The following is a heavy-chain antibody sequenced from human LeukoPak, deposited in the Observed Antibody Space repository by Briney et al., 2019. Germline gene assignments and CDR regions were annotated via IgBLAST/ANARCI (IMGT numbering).Heavy chain of an antibody. V-gene: IGHV1-2*02. CDR2: INPNSGGT. CDR3: ARELLRFYAFDI. Sequence: ASVKVPCKASGYTFTGYYMHWVRQAPGQGLEWMGWINPNSGGTNYAQKFQGRVTMTRDTSISTAYMELSRLRSDDTAVYYCARELLRFYAFDIWGQGTMVTVSS. J-gene: IGHJ3*02. CDR1: GYTFTGYY. D-gene: IGHD3-3*01.